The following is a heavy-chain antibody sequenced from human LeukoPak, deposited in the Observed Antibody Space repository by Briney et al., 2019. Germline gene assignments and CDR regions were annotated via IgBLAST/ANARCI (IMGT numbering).Heavy chain of an antibody. CDR1: GFTCFTYS. D-gene: IGHD1-20*01. Sequence: PGMSLRLSGAASGFTCFTYSMHWVRQAPGKGLEWLAVSSFDENNKYYADSVRGRFTISRDNSKNTLYLQMNSLRAEDTAVYYCARVTGENAFDIWGQGTMVTVSS. V-gene: IGHV3-30*03. J-gene: IGHJ3*02. CDR2: SSFDENNK. CDR3: ARVTGENAFDI.